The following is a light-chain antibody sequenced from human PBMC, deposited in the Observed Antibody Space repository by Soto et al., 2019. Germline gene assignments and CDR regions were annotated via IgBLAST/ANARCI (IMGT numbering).Light chain of an antibody. V-gene: IGKV3-15*01. CDR3: QQYNNWPLT. J-gene: IGKJ1*01. CDR1: QSLSGN. CDR2: RAS. Sequence: EIVMTQSPATLAGSPGETVTLSCRASQSLSGNLAWYQQKPGQAPRLLIFRASTRATGVPARFSGRGSGTEFTLTISSLQSEDFAVYYCQQYNNWPLTFGQGTKV.